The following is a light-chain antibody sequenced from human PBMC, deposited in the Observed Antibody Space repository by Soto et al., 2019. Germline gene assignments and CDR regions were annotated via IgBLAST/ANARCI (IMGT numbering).Light chain of an antibody. CDR1: QTIYSN. CDR2: DAS. CDR3: QQRSNWPIT. Sequence: EIVMTQSPATLSVSPGERATLSCRAGQTIYSNVAWYQQRPGQAPRVLIYDASNRATGIPVRFSGSGSGTDFTLTISSLEPEDFAVYYCQQRSNWPITFGQGTRLEIK. V-gene: IGKV3-11*01. J-gene: IGKJ5*01.